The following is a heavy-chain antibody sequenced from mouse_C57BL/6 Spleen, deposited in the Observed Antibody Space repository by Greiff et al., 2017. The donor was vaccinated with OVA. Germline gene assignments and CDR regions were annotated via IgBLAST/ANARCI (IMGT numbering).Heavy chain of an antibody. CDR1: GYTFTSYW. V-gene: IGHV1-52*01. Sequence: QVQLQQPGAELVRPGSSVKLSCKASGYTFTSYWMHWVKQRPIQGLEWIGNIDPSDSETHYNQKFKDKATLTVDKSSSTAYMQLSSLTSEDSAVYDCAKSPPYYSNYRYAMDYWGQGTSVTVSS. D-gene: IGHD2-5*01. CDR2: IDPSDSET. CDR3: AKSPPYYSNYRYAMDY. J-gene: IGHJ4*01.